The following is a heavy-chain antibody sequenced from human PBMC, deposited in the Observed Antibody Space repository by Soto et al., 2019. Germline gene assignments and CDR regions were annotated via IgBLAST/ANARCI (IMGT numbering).Heavy chain of an antibody. CDR1: GGSVTSRGYY. Sequence: QVHLQESGPGLVKPSQTLSLTCAVYGGSVTSRGYYWGWLRQYPGKGLEWIGHIYYNGRASNNPSLKSRVTISLDTSQNHVALKVRSVTAADTAVYYCARGYDSGDPLNALQIWGQGTLVTVSS. D-gene: IGHD4-17*01. V-gene: IGHV4-31*11. J-gene: IGHJ3*02. CDR3: ARGYDSGDPLNALQI. CDR2: IYYNGRA.